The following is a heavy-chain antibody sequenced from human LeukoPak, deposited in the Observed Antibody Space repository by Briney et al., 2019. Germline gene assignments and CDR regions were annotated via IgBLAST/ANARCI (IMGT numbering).Heavy chain of an antibody. CDR1: GGSISSYY. CDR3: AREGVYSSGWYRNNWFDP. CDR2: IYYSGST. J-gene: IGHJ5*02. V-gene: IGHV4-59*12. D-gene: IGHD6-19*01. Sequence: SETLSLTCTVSGGSISSYYWSWIRQPPGKGLEWIGYIYYSGSTNYNPSLKSRVTISVDTSKNQFSLKLSSVTAADTAVYYCAREGVYSSGWYRNNWFDPWGQGTLVTVSS.